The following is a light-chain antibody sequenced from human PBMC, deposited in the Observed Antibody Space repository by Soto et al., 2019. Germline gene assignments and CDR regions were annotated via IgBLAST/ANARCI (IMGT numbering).Light chain of an antibody. CDR1: QAISTW. J-gene: IGKJ1*01. V-gene: IGKV1D-12*01. CDR3: QQANSFPRT. Sequence: DIQMTQSPSSISASVGDRVNSTCRASQAISTWLAWYQQKPGKAPKLLIYAASNLQTGVPSRFSGSGSGTDFTLTISILQPEDFATYYCQQANSFPRTFGQGTKVEIK. CDR2: AAS.